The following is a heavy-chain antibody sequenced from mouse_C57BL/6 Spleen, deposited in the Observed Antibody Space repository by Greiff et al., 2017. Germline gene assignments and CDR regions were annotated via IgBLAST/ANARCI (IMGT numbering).Heavy chain of an antibody. V-gene: IGHV1-19*01. Sequence: QLQQSGPVLVKPGASVKMSCKASGYTFTDYYMNWVKQSHGKSLEWIGVINPYNGGASYNQKFKGKATLTVDKSSSTAYMELNSLTSEDSAVYYCARRRYYAMDYWGQGTSVTVSS. J-gene: IGHJ4*01. CDR2: INPYNGGA. CDR3: ARRRYYAMDY. CDR1: GYTFTDYY.